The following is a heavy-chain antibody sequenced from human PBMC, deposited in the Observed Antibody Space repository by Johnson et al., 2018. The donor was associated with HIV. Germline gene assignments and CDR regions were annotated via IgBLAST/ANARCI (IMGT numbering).Heavy chain of an antibody. CDR1: GFNFSNYA. CDR2: ISGSGASK. D-gene: IGHD3-22*01. V-gene: IGHV3-23*04. CDR3: ARDKSTMIVVVPNDAFDI. Sequence: VQLVESGGGLVQPGGSLRLSCAASGFNFSNYAMSWIRQAPGKGLEWVAGISGSGASKYHADSVRGRFTISRDNSKNTLYLQMDSLRPEDTAVYYCARDKSTMIVVVPNDAFDIWGQGTMVTVSS. J-gene: IGHJ3*02.